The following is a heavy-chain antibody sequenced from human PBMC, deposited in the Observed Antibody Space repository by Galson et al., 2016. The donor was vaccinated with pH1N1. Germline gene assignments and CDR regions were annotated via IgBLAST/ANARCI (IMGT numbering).Heavy chain of an antibody. Sequence: LSLTCSVSGGSIRTYYWSWIRQTAGKGLEWLGRIHASGSTIYSPSLKSRVTMSVDRSKNQFFLKLNSVTAADTAVYYCAREYIVLGEGWTHGLDVWGQGTTVTVSS. CDR3: AREYIVLGEGWTHGLDV. CDR2: IHASGST. D-gene: IGHD2-8*01. CDR1: GGSIRTYY. V-gene: IGHV4-4*07. J-gene: IGHJ6*02.